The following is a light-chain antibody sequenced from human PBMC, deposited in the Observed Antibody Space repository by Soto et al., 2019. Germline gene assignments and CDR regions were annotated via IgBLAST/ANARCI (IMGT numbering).Light chain of an antibody. CDR1: RSISDG. CDR2: DAS. CDR3: LQYSRHLWT. V-gene: IGKV1-5*01. J-gene: IGKJ1*01. Sequence: DIQVTQSTSTLSASVCDRVTITCRASRSISDGLAWYQQKPGQAPEPLIFDASSLKSWGPSRFSGSGSGTEFTLTISRRQPDDVATYYCLQYSRHLWTFGQGTKVDIK.